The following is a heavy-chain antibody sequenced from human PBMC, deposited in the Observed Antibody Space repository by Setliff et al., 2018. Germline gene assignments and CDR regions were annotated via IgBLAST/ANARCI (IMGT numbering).Heavy chain of an antibody. CDR2: IYSTGST. Sequence: ASETLSLTCTVSGDSIYNHFWSWVRQPPGKGLEWIGYIYSTGSTNYNPSLKSRVAISIETSKNQFSLKVNSVTAADTAIYYCARGLNSVSWTFAYWGQGSLVTVSS. V-gene: IGHV4-4*08. J-gene: IGHJ4*02. D-gene: IGHD2-15*01. CDR3: ARGLNSVSWTFAY. CDR1: GDSIYNHF.